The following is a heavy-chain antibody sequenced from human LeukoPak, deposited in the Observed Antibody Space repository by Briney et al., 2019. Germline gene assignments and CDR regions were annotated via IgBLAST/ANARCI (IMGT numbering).Heavy chain of an antibody. CDR2: INHSGST. V-gene: IGHV4-34*01. Sequence: SETLSLTCAVYGGSFSGYYWSWIRPPPGKGLEWIGEINHSGSTNYNPSLKSRVTISVDTSKNQFSLKLSSVTAADTAVYYCARGSVTGYYTFDYWGQGTLVTVSS. D-gene: IGHD3-9*01. CDR1: GGSFSGYY. J-gene: IGHJ4*02. CDR3: ARGSVTGYYTFDY.